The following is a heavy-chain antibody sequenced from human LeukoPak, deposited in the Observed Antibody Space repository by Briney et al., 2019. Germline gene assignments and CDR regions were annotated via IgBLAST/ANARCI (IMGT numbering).Heavy chain of an antibody. D-gene: IGHD4-23*01. CDR1: GFTSSSCD. V-gene: IGHV3-30*04. J-gene: IGHJ4*02. Sequence: LTGGSLRLSCAASGFTSSSCDMHWVRQAPGKGLEWVAFISYDGRKKYYADSVKGRFTISRDNSKNTVSLQMSSLRAEDRAVYFCARDPFSTVVASPIDYWGQGTLVTVSS. CDR2: ISYDGRKK. CDR3: ARDPFSTVVASPIDY.